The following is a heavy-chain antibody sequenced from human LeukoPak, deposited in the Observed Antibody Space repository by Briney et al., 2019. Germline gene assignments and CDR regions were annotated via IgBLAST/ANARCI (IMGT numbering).Heavy chain of an antibody. Sequence: PSETLSLTCAVYGGSFSGYYWSWIRQPPGKGLEWIGEINHSGSTNYNPSLKGRVTISVDTSKNQFSLKLSSVTAADTAVYYCARGDSGSYYWIDYWGQGTLVTVSS. CDR3: ARGDSGSYYWIDY. CDR1: GGSFSGYY. V-gene: IGHV4-34*01. J-gene: IGHJ4*02. D-gene: IGHD1-26*01. CDR2: INHSGST.